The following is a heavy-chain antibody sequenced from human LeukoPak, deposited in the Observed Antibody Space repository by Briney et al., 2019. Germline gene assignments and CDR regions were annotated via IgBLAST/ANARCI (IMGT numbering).Heavy chain of an antibody. CDR3: GRGEVGEFDH. CDR2: ISHAGDT. Sequence: SETLSLTCTVSGYSITRGYNWGWVRQSPGKGLEWIASISHAGDTYYNPSLKSRVTVSVDTSKNHFSLNLASVTAPDTAVYFCGRGEVGEFDHWGQGTLVTVSS. D-gene: IGHD1-26*01. CDR1: GYSITRGYN. J-gene: IGHJ4*02. V-gene: IGHV4-38-2*02.